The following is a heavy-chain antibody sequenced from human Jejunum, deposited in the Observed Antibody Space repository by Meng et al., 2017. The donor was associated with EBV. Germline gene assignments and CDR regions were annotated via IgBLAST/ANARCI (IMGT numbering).Heavy chain of an antibody. Sequence: VHVVESGVDLIQPGGSLRLSCAASGFSVKNNYMSWVRQAPGKGLEWVSVIYSGGNTYYADSVKGRFTISRDDSKNTVFLQMNSLRAEDTAVYYCARGGEPDYWGQGTLVTVSS. CDR1: GFSVKNNY. J-gene: IGHJ4*02. CDR2: IYSGGNT. D-gene: IGHD3-10*01. V-gene: IGHV3-53*01. CDR3: ARGGEPDY.